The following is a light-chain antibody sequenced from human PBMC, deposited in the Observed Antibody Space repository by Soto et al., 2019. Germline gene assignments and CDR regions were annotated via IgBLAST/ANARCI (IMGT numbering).Light chain of an antibody. Sequence: QLVLTQPPSASGTPGQRVTISCSGSSSNIGSNSVYWYQQLPGTAPKLLIHSSNQRPSGVPDRFSGSKSGTSASLAISGLRSEDEADYYCAAWDDSLSVYVFGTGTKLTVL. CDR3: AAWDDSLSVYV. CDR1: SSNIGSNS. CDR2: SSN. V-gene: IGLV1-47*02. J-gene: IGLJ1*01.